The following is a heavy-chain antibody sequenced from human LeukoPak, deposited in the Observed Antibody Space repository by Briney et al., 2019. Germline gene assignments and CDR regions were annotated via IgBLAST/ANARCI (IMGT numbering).Heavy chain of an antibody. V-gene: IGHV4-59*01. Sequence: SETLSLTCTVSGGSITSTYWSCIRQPPGGGLEWMGYVYYSGSTNYNPSLQSRLTMSADASRIRLSLKLATVTAADTAVYYCSAYGRNSEYFVSWGQGTRVTVSS. CDR3: SAYGRNSEYFVS. CDR1: GGSITSTY. J-gene: IGHJ4*02. CDR2: VYYSGST. D-gene: IGHD4-23*01.